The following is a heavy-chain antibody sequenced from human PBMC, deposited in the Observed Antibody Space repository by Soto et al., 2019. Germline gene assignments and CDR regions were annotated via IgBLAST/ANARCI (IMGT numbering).Heavy chain of an antibody. CDR3: ASTIAVAGTDY. CDR1: GGTFSSYA. D-gene: IGHD6-19*01. J-gene: IGHJ4*02. CDR2: IIPIFGTA. V-gene: IGHV1-69*13. Sequence: SVQVSCKASGGTFSSYAISWVRQAPGQGLEWMGGIIPIFGTANYAQKFQGRVTITADESTSTAYMELSSLSSEDTAVYYCASTIAVAGTDYWGQGTLVTVSS.